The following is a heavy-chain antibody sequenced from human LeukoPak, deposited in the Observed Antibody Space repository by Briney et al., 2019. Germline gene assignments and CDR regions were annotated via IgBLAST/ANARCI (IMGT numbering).Heavy chain of an antibody. CDR3: ARGIRMVRGVIITRIDDWFDP. J-gene: IGHJ5*02. Sequence: RASVKVFCKASGYTFNGYYMHWVRQDPGQGLEWMGWINPNSRGTNYAQKLQGRGTIPSDPAISTAYMELSRLRSDDTAVYYCARGIRMVRGVIITRIDDWFDPWGQGTLVTVSS. CDR1: GYTFNGYY. V-gene: IGHV1-2*02. D-gene: IGHD3-10*01. CDR2: INPNSRGT.